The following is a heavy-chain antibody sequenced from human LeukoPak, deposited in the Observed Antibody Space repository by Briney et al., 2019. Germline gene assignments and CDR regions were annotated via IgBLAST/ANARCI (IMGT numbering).Heavy chain of an antibody. V-gene: IGHV3-20*04. D-gene: IGHD3-22*01. J-gene: IGHJ4*02. CDR2: IGGNGRNS. CDR1: GFTFDDYD. Sequence: GGPLRLSCAASGFTFDDYDLNWVRQAPVKGQRLVFGIGGNGRNSAYPESLQGAFRISRDNAKNSLYLQMNSLRAEDTAFYYCARVQQYDKFDYWGQGTLVTVSS. CDR3: ARVQQYDKFDY.